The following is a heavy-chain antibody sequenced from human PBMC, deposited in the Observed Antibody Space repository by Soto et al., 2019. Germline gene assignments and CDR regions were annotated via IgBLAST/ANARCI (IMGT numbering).Heavy chain of an antibody. CDR2: IYHSGST. CDR1: GGSISSSIW. Sequence: PSETLSLTCTVSGGSISSSIWWGWFRQPPGKGLEWIAEIYHSGSTNYYPSLKSRVSMSVDKSKNQFSLKVNSVTAADTAVYYCARRREGSGSLDYWGQGTLVTVSS. CDR3: ARRREGSGSLDY. V-gene: IGHV4-4*02. J-gene: IGHJ4*02. D-gene: IGHD3-10*01.